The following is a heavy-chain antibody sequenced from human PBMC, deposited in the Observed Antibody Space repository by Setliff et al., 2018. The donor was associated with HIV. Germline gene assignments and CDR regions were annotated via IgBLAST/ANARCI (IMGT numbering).Heavy chain of an antibody. CDR3: ARDNGYCGNSGCYRSHYYYFYYMDV. CDR1: GFSFENYA. CDR2: VWIDETAR. Sequence: GESPKISCVASGFSFENYAMHWVCQAPGRGPEWLAVVWIDETARYSSDSVKGRFTISRDNSKNTVYLQMSSLRVEGTAVYYCARDNGYCGNSGCYRSHYYYFYYMDVWGKGTTVTVSS. V-gene: IGHV3-33*01. D-gene: IGHD2-8*01. J-gene: IGHJ6*03.